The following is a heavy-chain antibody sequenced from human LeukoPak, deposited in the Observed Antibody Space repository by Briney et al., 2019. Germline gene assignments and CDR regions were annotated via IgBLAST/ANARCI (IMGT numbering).Heavy chain of an antibody. CDR3: ASVSGDYVSNYNWFDP. Sequence: ASVKVSCKASGYTFTSYDFNWLRQATGQGPEWMGWMNPNSGATGYAQKFQGRVTMTRSASINTAYMELTNLRSEDTAVYYCASVSGDYVSNYNWFDPWGQGTLVTVSS. V-gene: IGHV1-8*01. CDR2: MNPNSGAT. J-gene: IGHJ5*02. D-gene: IGHD4-17*01. CDR1: GYTFTSYD.